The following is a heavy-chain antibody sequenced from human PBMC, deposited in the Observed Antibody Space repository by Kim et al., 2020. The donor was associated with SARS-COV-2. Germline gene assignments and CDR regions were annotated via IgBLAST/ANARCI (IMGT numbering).Heavy chain of an antibody. J-gene: IGHJ4*02. Sequence: GGSLRLSCAASGFTFNKAWMSWVRQAPGKGLEWVGRIKSKTDGGTIDYAAPVKGRFTVSRDDSKNTLYLQMNSLKTEDTAVYYCTTVGYYYDTRGERGDYWGQGTLVTVSS. D-gene: IGHD3-22*01. CDR3: TTVGYYYDTRGERGDY. CDR1: GFTFNKAW. CDR2: IKSKTDGGTI. V-gene: IGHV3-15*01.